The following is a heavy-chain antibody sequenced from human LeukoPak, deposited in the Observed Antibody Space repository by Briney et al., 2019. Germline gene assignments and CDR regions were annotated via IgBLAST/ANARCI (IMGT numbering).Heavy chain of an antibody. CDR2: IIPIIGTA. CDR3: AREGRAWDAFDI. D-gene: IGHD1-26*01. V-gene: IGHV1-69*13. Sequence: SVKVSCKASGGTFSSYAISWVRQAPGQGLEWMGGIIPIIGTANYAQKFQGRVTITADESTSTAYMELSSLRSEDTAVYYCAREGRAWDAFDIWGQGTMVTVSP. CDR1: GGTFSSYA. J-gene: IGHJ3*02.